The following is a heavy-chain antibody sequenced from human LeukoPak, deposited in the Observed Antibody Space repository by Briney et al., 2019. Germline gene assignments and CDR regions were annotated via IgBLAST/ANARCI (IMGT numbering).Heavy chain of an antibody. CDR3: ARGIGTSYVSGRDAFDI. J-gene: IGHJ3*02. V-gene: IGHV4-61*02. D-gene: IGHD3/OR15-3a*01. CDR1: AGSINSGDYY. CDR2: IYSPGTN. Sequence: SETLSLTCTVSAGSINSGDYYWSWIRQPAGKGLEWIGRIYSPGTNYNYNPSLKSRVTISIDTSKNQFSLKLTSVTAADTAVYYCARGIGTSYVSGRDAFDIWGQGTMVTVSS.